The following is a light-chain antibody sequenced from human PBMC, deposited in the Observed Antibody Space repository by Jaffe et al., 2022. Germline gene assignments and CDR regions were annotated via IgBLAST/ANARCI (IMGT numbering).Light chain of an antibody. CDR3: QVWDSSSDHALI. CDR1: NIGSKS. Sequence: SYVLTQPPSVSVAPGKTARITCGGNNIGSKSVHWYQQKPGQAPVLVIYYDSDRPSGIPERFSGSNSGNTATLTISRVEAGDEADYYCQVWDSSSDHALIFGGGTKLTVL. J-gene: IGLJ2*01. CDR2: YDS. V-gene: IGLV3-21*04.